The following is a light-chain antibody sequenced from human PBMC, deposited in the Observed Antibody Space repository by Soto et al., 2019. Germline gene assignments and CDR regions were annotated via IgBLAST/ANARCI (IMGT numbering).Light chain of an antibody. CDR3: SSFTSTSTVL. CDR2: EVS. V-gene: IGLV2-14*01. Sequence: SVLTQPASVSGSLGQSITISCTGTSSDIGGYNYVSWYQQHPGKAPKVMIFEVSKRPSGVSNRFSGSKSGNMASLTISGLQXXXEGXYYCSSFTSTSTVLLGGGTKLTVL. CDR1: SSDIGGYNY. J-gene: IGLJ2*01.